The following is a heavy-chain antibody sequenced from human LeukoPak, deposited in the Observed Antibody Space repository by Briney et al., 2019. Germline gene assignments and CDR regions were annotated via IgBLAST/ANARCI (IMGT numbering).Heavy chain of an antibody. J-gene: IGHJ5*02. CDR2: FDPEDGET. CDR3: ATESHYYDSSGPTPSWFDP. Sequence: ASVKVSCKVSGCTLTELSMHWVRQAPGKGLEWMGGFDPEDGETIYAQKFQGRVTMTEDTSTDTAYMELSSLRSEDTAVYYCATESHYYDSSGPTPSWFDPWGQGTLVTVSS. V-gene: IGHV1-24*01. D-gene: IGHD3-22*01. CDR1: GCTLTELS.